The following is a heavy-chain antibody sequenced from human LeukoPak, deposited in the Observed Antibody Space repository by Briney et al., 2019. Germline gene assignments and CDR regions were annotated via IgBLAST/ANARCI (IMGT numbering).Heavy chain of an antibody. CDR3: ARARGNYDFWSGYYRPSPYFDY. D-gene: IGHD3-3*01. Sequence: PPETLSLTCAVYGGSFSGYYWSWIRQPPGKGLEWIGEINHSGSTNYNPSLKSRVTISVDTSKNQFSLKLSSVTAADTAVYYCARARGNYDFWSGYYRPSPYFDYWGQGTLVTVSS. J-gene: IGHJ4*02. CDR1: GGSFSGYY. V-gene: IGHV4-34*01. CDR2: INHSGST.